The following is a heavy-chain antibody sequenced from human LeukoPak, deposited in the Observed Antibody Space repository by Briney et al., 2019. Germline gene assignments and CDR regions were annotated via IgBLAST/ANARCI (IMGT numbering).Heavy chain of an antibody. J-gene: IGHJ4*02. D-gene: IGHD3-10*01. Sequence: ASVKVSCKASGYTFTGYYMHWVRQAPGQGLEWMGWINPNSGGTNYAQKFQGRVTMTRDTSISTAYMELSRLRSDDTAVYYCARSLGGYYYGSGSPADSLCYWGQGTLVTVSS. CDR2: INPNSGGT. CDR1: GYTFTGYY. V-gene: IGHV1-2*02. CDR3: ARSLGGYYYGSGSPADSLCY.